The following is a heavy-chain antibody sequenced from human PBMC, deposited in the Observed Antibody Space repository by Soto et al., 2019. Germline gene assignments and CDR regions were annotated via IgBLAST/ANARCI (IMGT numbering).Heavy chain of an antibody. D-gene: IGHD3-3*01. CDR2: ISSSGSTI. J-gene: IGHJ3*02. CDR3: ARGFYDFWSGYYKMNDASDI. Sequence: GGSLRLSCAASGFTFSDYYMGWIRQAPGKGLEWVSYISSSGSTIYYADSVKGRFTISRDNAKNSLYLQMNSLRAEDTAVYYCARGFYDFWSGYYKMNDASDIWVQGTMVTVSS. CDR1: GFTFSDYY. V-gene: IGHV3-11*01.